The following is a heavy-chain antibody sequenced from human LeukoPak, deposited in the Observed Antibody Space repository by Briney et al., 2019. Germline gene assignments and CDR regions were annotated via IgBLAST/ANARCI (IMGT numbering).Heavy chain of an antibody. Sequence: GGSLRLSCAASGFTFSSYAMSWVRQAPGKGLEWVSAISGSGGGTYYADSVKGRFTISRDNAKNSLYLQMNSLRAEDTAVYYCARVSNYDILTGYPSFDYRGQGTLVTVSS. CDR1: GFTFSSYA. D-gene: IGHD3-9*01. CDR2: ISGSGGGT. V-gene: IGHV3-23*01. J-gene: IGHJ4*02. CDR3: ARVSNYDILTGYPSFDY.